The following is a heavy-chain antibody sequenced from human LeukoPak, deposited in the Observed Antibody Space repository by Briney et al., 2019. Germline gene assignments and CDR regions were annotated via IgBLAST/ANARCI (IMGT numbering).Heavy chain of an antibody. V-gene: IGHV3-48*03. D-gene: IGHD6-19*01. J-gene: IGHJ4*02. CDR3: AKQQYSSGWYVPYYFDY. CDR2: TSSSDNTI. Sequence: GGSLRLSCAASGFTFSNEEMNWVRQAPGKGLEWVSYTSSSDNTIYYADSVKGRFTISRDNAKNSLYLQMNSLRAEDTAVYYCAKQQYSSGWYVPYYFDYWGQGTLVTVSS. CDR1: GFTFSNEE.